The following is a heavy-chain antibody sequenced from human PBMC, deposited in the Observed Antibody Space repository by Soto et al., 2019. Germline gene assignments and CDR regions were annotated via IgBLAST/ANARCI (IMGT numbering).Heavy chain of an antibody. D-gene: IGHD6-13*01. J-gene: IGHJ4*02. CDR1: GGSISSGGYY. V-gene: IGHV4-61*08. CDR3: ARGKGIAAAGTFDY. Sequence: SETLSLTCTVPGGSISSGGYYWSWIRQHPGKGLEWIGYIYYSGSTYYNPSLRSRVTISVDTSKNQFSLKLSSVTAADTAVYYCARGKGIAAAGTFDYWGQGTLVTVPS. CDR2: IYYSGST.